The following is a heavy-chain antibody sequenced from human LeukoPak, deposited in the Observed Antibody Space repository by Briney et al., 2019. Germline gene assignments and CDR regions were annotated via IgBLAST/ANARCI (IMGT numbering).Heavy chain of an antibody. CDR2: IYTSGST. Sequence: SETLSLTCTVSGGSISSYYWSWIRQPAGKGLEWIGRIYTSGSTNYNPSLKSRVTMSVDTSKNQFSLKLSSVTAADTAVYYCAREEGVLEWLLYLDYWGQGTLVTVSS. D-gene: IGHD3-3*01. CDR3: AREEGVLEWLLYLDY. CDR1: GGSISSYY. J-gene: IGHJ4*02. V-gene: IGHV4-4*07.